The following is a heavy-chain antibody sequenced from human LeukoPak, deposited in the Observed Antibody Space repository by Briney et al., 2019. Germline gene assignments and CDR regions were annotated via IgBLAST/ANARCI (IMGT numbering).Heavy chain of an antibody. CDR2: ISSSSSTI. J-gene: IGHJ3*02. CDR3: ARGHRGYSGHSDAFGI. Sequence: GGSLRLSCAASGFTFSTYSMNWVRQAPGKGLEWVSYISSSSSTIYYADSEKGRFTISRDNAKNSLYLQMNSLRAEDTAVYYCARGHRGYSGHSDAFGIWGQGTMVTVSS. V-gene: IGHV3-48*01. D-gene: IGHD5-12*01. CDR1: GFTFSTYS.